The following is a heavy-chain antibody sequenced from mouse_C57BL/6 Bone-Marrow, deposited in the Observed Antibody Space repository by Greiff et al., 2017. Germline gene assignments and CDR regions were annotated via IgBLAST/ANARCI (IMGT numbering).Heavy chain of an antibody. CDR3: VRGGNSDLYLYFDV. CDR2: ILPGSGST. J-gene: IGHJ1*03. Sequence: VQLQQSGAELMKPGASVKLSCKATGYTFTGYWIEWVKQRPGNGLEWIGEILPGSGSTNYNEKFKGKATFTADTSSNTAYMQLSSLTTEDSAIDYGVRGGNSDLYLYFDVWGTGTTVTVSS. V-gene: IGHV1-9*01. D-gene: IGHD2-1*01. CDR1: GYTFTGYW.